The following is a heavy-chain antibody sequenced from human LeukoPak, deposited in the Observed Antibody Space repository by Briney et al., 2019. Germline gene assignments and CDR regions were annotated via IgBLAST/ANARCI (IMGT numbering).Heavy chain of an antibody. CDR2: IWYDGSNK. J-gene: IGHJ4*02. CDR1: GFTFSSYG. CDR3: AKNFVEKQQLRLLDY. V-gene: IGHV3-33*06. D-gene: IGHD6-13*01. Sequence: GGSLRLSCAASGFTFSSYGMHWVRQAPGKGLEWVAVIWYDGSNKYYADSVKGRFTISRDNSKNTLYLQMNSLRAEDTAVYYCAKNFVEKQQLRLLDYWGQGTLVTVSS.